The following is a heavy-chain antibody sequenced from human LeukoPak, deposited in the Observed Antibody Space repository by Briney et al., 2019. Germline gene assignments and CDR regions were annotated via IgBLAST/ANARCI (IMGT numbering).Heavy chain of an antibody. D-gene: IGHD3-3*01. CDR1: GFTFSSFS. CDR2: ISSSSSII. J-gene: IGHJ4*02. V-gene: IGHV3-48*01. CDR3: ARDYDFWSGYYTGIFDY. Sequence: GESLRLSCAASGFTFSSFSMNWVRQAPGKGLEWVSYISSSSSIIYYADSVKGRFTISRDNAKNSLYLQMNSLRAEDTAVYYCARDYDFWSGYYTGIFDYWGQGTLVTVSS.